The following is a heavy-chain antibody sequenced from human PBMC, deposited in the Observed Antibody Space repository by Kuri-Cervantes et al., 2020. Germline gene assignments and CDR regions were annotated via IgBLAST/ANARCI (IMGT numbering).Heavy chain of an antibody. CDR2: IIPIFGTA. Sequence: SVKVSCKASGGTFSSYAISWVRQAPGQGLEWMGGIIPIFGTANYAQKFQGRVTITADESTSTAYMELSSLRSEDTAVYYCARETYYYDGTDYYSWFDPWGQGTLVTVSS. J-gene: IGHJ5*02. CDR3: ARETYYYDGTDYYSWFDP. CDR1: GGTFSSYA. V-gene: IGHV1-69*13. D-gene: IGHD3-22*01.